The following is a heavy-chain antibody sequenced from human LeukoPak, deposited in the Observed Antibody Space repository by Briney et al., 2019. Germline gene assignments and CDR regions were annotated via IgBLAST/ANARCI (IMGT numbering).Heavy chain of an antibody. V-gene: IGHV4-59*01. J-gene: IGHJ3*02. CDR2: IYYNGNT. D-gene: IGHD3-9*01. CDR1: GGSFSGYY. CDR3: ARYFDWPWAFDI. Sequence: SETLSLTCAVYGGSFSGYYWSWIRQPPGKGLEWIGYIYYNGNTNYNSSLKSRVTISVDTSKNQFSLKVTSVTAADTAVYYCARYFDWPWAFDIWGPGTKVTVSS.